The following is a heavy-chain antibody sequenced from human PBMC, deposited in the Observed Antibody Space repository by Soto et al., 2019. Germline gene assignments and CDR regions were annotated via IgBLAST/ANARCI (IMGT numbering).Heavy chain of an antibody. V-gene: IGHV3-9*01. Sequence: GGSLRLSCAASGFPFSSYGMHWVRQAPGKGLEWVSGISWNSGSIGYADSVKGRFTISRDNAKNSLYLQMNSLRAEDTALYYCAKDGRTASIAAAGPFDYWGQGTLVTVSS. CDR3: AKDGRTASIAAAGPFDY. CDR1: GFPFSSYG. J-gene: IGHJ4*02. CDR2: ISWNSGSI. D-gene: IGHD6-13*01.